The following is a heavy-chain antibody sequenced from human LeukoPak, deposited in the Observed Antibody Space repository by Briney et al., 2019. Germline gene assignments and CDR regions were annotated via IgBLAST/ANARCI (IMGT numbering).Heavy chain of an antibody. D-gene: IGHD3-9*01. V-gene: IGHV5-51*01. CDR2: IYPGDSDT. Sequence: GESLKISCKGSGYSFTSYWIGWVRQRPGKGLEWMGIIYPGDSDTRYSPSFQGQVTISADKSISTAYLQWSSLKASDTAIYYCARNYDILTGPSDYWGQGTLVTVSS. CDR1: GYSFTSYW. CDR3: ARNYDILTGPSDY. J-gene: IGHJ4*02.